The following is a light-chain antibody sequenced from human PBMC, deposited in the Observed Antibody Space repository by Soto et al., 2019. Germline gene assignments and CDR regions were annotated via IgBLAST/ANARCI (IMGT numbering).Light chain of an antibody. V-gene: IGKV1-5*01. CDR2: EAS. J-gene: IGKJ4*01. Sequence: DIQMTQSPSTLSASVGDRVTITCRASQSISSWLAWYQQKPGKAPKLLIHEASRLESGVPSRFSVSESGTEFTLTIRCLHAEDFATYYCQQYTNFPLTFGGGTKVEIK. CDR1: QSISSW. CDR3: QQYTNFPLT.